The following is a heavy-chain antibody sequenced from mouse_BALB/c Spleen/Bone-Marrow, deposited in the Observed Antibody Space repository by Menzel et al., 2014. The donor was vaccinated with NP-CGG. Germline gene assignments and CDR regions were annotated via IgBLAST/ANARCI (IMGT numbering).Heavy chain of an antibody. Sequence: VQLVESGAELVRPRTSVKVSCKASGYAFTNYLIEWVKQRPGQGLEWIGVINPGSGGTNYNEKFKDKATLTADESSSTAYMQLSSLTSDDSAVYFCSRQTATFFDYWGQGTTLTVSS. D-gene: IGHD1-2*01. J-gene: IGHJ2*01. CDR3: SRQTATFFDY. CDR1: GYAFTNYL. V-gene: IGHV1-54*03. CDR2: INPGSGGT.